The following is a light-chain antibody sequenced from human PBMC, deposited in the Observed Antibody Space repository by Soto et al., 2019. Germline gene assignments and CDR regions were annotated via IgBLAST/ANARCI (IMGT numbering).Light chain of an antibody. CDR3: SSYTSSATRV. V-gene: IGLV2-14*01. CDR1: SIDIAPYNY. CDR2: EVS. J-gene: IGLJ1*01. Sequence: QSALTQPASVSGSPGQSLTISCTGTSIDIAPYNYVSWYQQHPGKAPKLIIYEVSNRPSGVSNRFSGSKSGNTASLTISGLQAEDEADYYCSSYTSSATRVFGTGTKVTVL.